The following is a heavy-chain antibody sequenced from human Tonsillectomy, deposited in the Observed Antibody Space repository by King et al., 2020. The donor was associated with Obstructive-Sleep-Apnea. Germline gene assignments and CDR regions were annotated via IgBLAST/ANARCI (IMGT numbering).Heavy chain of an antibody. CDR1: GDSISSSSYY. V-gene: IGHV4-39*07. CDR3: ARRGSWYYFHY. J-gene: IGHJ4*02. D-gene: IGHD6-13*01. CDR2: IYYSGTT. Sequence: LPLQESGPGLVKPSETLSLTCTVSGDSISSSSYYWAWIRQPPGKGLDWMGSIYYSGTTYYSPSLKSRVTLSVDTSKNQFSLKLTSVTAADTAVYYCARRGSWYYFHYWGQGTLVTVSS.